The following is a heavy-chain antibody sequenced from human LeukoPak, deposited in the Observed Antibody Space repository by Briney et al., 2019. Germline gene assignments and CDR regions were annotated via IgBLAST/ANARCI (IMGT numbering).Heavy chain of an antibody. CDR2: IWYDGSNK. Sequence: PGRSLRLSCAASGFTFSSYGMHWVRQAPGKGLEWVAVIWYDGSNKYYADSVKGRFTISRDNAKNSLYLQMNSLRDEDTAVYYCVRLVGSRSCSGGTCYSDYWGQGTLVTVSS. J-gene: IGHJ4*02. D-gene: IGHD2-15*01. CDR3: VRLVGSRSCSGGTCYSDY. CDR1: GFTFSSYG. V-gene: IGHV3-33*01.